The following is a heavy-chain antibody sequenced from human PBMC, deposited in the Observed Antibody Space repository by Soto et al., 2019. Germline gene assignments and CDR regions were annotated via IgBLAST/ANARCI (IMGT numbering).Heavy chain of an antibody. J-gene: IGHJ6*02. CDR3: ARQSTHYYYGMDV. D-gene: IGHD4-17*01. CDR2: IYYSGST. CDR1: GGSISSSSYY. Sequence: QLQLQESGPGLVKPSETLSLTCTVSGGSISSSSYYWGWIRQPPGKGLEWIGSIYYSGSTYYNPSLKSRVTISVDTSKNQFSLKLSSVTAADTAVYYCARQSTHYYYGMDVWGQGTTVTVSS. V-gene: IGHV4-39*01.